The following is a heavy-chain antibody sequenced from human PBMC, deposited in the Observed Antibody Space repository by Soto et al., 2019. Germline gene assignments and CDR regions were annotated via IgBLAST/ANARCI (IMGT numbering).Heavy chain of an antibody. V-gene: IGHV3-48*02. CDR1: GFTFSTYS. CDR3: GRSPITTIVVAYFDY. J-gene: IGHJ4*02. D-gene: IGHD3-22*01. Sequence: EVQVVESGGGLVQPGGSLRLSCEASGFTFSTYSMNWVRQAPGKGLEWVSYISGSSSIIYYADSVKGRFTISRDNAKNSLYLQMNSLRDGDTAVYYCGRSPITTIVVAYFDYWGQGSRVTVSS. CDR2: ISGSSSII.